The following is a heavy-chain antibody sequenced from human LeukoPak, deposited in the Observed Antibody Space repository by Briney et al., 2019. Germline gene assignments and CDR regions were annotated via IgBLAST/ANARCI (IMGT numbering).Heavy chain of an antibody. Sequence: TSSGTLSLTCAVSGGSISSSSWWSWVRQPPGKGLEWVGEIYHSGNTNYNPSLKSRVTISVDKSKNQLSLKLDSVTAADTAVYYCVREFADDAFDIWGQGTMVTVSS. D-gene: IGHD2-21*01. J-gene: IGHJ3*02. CDR3: VREFADDAFDI. CDR1: GGSISSSSW. CDR2: IYHSGNT. V-gene: IGHV4-4*02.